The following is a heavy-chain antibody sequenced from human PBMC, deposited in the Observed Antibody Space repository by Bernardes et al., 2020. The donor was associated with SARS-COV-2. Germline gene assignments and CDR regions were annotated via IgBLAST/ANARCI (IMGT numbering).Heavy chain of an antibody. Sequence: SETLSLTCTVSGDSISSGPYYWSWIRQPAGKGLEWIGRIYTSGNTDYNPSLKSRVTISVDTSENQFSLKLDSVTAADTAMYFCARDKRGTGWYFDYWGQGTLVTVSS. D-gene: IGHD6-25*01. CDR2: IYTSGNT. CDR1: GDSISSGPYY. V-gene: IGHV4-61*02. J-gene: IGHJ4*02. CDR3: ARDKRGTGWYFDY.